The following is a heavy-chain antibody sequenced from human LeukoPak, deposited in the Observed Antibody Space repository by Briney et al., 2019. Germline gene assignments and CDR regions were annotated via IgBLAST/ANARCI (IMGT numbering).Heavy chain of an antibody. CDR2: IKQDGSEK. J-gene: IGHJ4*02. CDR1: GFTFSSYW. D-gene: IGHD1-26*01. CDR3: ARDGPRWEPYFDY. V-gene: IGHV3-7*03. Sequence: GSLRLSCAASGFTFSSYWMSWVRQAPGKGLEWVANIKQDGSEKYYVDSVKGRFTISRDNAKNSLYLQMNSLRAEDTAVYYCARDGPRWEPYFDYWGQGTLVTVSS.